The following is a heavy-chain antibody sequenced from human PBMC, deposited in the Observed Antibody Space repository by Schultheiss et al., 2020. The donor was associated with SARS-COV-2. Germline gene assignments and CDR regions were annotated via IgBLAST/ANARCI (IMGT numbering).Heavy chain of an antibody. J-gene: IGHJ4*02. CDR3: ARNHSSGWSLDY. D-gene: IGHD6-19*01. Sequence: SETLSLTCAVYGGSFSGYYWSWIRQPPGKGLEWIGEIYHSGSTYYNPSLKSRVTISVDTSKNQFSLKLSSVTAADTAVYYCARNHSSGWSLDYWGQGTLVTVAS. CDR2: IYHSGST. CDR1: GGSFSGYY. V-gene: IGHV4-34*01.